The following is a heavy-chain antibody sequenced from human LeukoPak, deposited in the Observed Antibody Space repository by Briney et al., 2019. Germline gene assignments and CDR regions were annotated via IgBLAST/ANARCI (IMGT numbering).Heavy chain of an antibody. D-gene: IGHD3-10*01. Sequence: SETLSLTCSVSGGSISSYYWNWIRQPPGKGLEWIGSISYSGSTNYNPSLESRVTISVDTSKNQISLKLSSVTAADTAIYYCARAPERWYSYGSFTYHYMDVWGRGTTVTVSS. CDR3: ARAPERWYSYGSFTYHYMDV. V-gene: IGHV4-59*01. CDR2: ISYSGST. J-gene: IGHJ6*03. CDR1: GGSISSYY.